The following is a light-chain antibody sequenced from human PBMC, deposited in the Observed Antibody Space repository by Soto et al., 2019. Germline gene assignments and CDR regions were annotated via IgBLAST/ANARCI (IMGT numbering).Light chain of an antibody. J-gene: IGLJ2*01. CDR3: HSYDSSLSGYVV. CDR1: SSNIVAGYD. CDR2: GNS. V-gene: IGLV1-40*01. Sequence: QSVLTQPPSVSGAPGQSGTISCTGSSSNIVAGYDVHWYQQLPGTAPKLLIYGNSNRPSGVPDRFSGSMSGTSASLAITGLQAEDESDYYCHSYDSSLSGYVVFGGGTKLTVL.